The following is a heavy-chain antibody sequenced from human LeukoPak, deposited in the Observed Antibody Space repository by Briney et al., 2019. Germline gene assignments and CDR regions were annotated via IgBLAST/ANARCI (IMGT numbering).Heavy chain of an antibody. CDR1: GGSISNYY. J-gene: IGHJ6*03. Sequence: PSETLSLTCTVSGGSISNYYWNWIRQPPGKGLEWIGYIYYSGSTNYNPSLKTRVTISVDTSKNQFSLKLSSVTAADTAVYFCARSGRWNYKYYYMDVWGKGTTVTVSS. D-gene: IGHD2-15*01. CDR3: ARSGRWNYKYYYMDV. CDR2: IYYSGST. V-gene: IGHV4-59*13.